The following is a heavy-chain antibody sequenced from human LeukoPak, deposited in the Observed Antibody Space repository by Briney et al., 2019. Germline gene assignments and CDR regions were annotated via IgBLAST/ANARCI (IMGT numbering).Heavy chain of an antibody. J-gene: IGHJ4*02. CDR3: ARVGDYYDSREYYFDY. CDR2: IYHSAST. Sequence: PSETLSLTCAVSGGSISSGGYSWSWIRQPPGKGLGWIGYIYHSASTYYNPSLKSRVTISVDRSKNQFSLKLSSVTAADTAVYYCARVGDYYDSREYYFDYWGQGTLVTVSS. CDR1: GGSISSGGYS. D-gene: IGHD3-22*01. V-gene: IGHV4-30-2*01.